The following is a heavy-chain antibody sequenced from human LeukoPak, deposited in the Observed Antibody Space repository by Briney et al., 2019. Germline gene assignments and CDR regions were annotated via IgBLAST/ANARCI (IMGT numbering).Heavy chain of an antibody. V-gene: IGHV1-8*01. CDR3: ARGTHPLRFLEWLLEDYGMDV. Sequence: ASVKVSCEASGYTFTSYDINWVRQATGQGLEWMGWMNPNSGNTGYAQKFQGRVTMTRNTSISTAYMELSSLRSEDTAVYYCARGTHPLRFLEWLLEDYGMDVWGQGTTVTVSS. J-gene: IGHJ6*02. CDR1: GYTFTSYD. CDR2: MNPNSGNT. D-gene: IGHD3-3*01.